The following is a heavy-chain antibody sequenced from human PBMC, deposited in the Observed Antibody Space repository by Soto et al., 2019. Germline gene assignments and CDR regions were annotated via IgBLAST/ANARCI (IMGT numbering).Heavy chain of an antibody. CDR3: AIATACDIEGRVDY. CDR1: GGTFSSYT. Sequence: QVQLVQSGAEVKKPGSSVKVSCKASGGTFSSYTISWVRQAPGQGLEWMGRIIPILGIANYAQKFQGRVTITADKSTSTAYMELSSLRSEDTAVYYCAIATACDIEGRVDYWGQGTLVTVSS. J-gene: IGHJ4*02. V-gene: IGHV1-69*02. CDR2: IIPILGIA. D-gene: IGHD3-9*01.